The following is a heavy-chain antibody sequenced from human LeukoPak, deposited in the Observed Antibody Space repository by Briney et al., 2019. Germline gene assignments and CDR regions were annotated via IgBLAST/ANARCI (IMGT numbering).Heavy chain of an antibody. J-gene: IGHJ3*02. V-gene: IGHV3-48*03. D-gene: IGHD4-17*01. CDR3: ARGSLTTVTTI. CDR1: GFTFSSYE. CDR2: ISSGGSAI. Sequence: PGGSLRLSCAASGFTFSSYEMNWVRQAPGKGLEWVSYISSGGSAIYYADSVKGRFTIPRDNAKNSLYLQMNSLRAEDTAVYYCARGSLTTVTTIWGQGTMVTVSS.